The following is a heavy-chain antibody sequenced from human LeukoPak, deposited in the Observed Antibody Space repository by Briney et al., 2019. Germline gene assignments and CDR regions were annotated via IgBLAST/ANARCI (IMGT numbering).Heavy chain of an antibody. V-gene: IGHV3-30-3*01. CDR1: GFTFSSHA. CDR2: ISYDGSNK. CDR3: ARDDSGDYLFDY. Sequence: GGSLRLSCAASGFTFSSHAMHWVRQAPGKGLEWVAVISYDGSNKYYADSVKGRFTISRDNSKNTLYLQMNSLRAEDTAVYYCARDDSGDYLFDYWGQGTLVTVSS. J-gene: IGHJ4*02. D-gene: IGHD4-17*01.